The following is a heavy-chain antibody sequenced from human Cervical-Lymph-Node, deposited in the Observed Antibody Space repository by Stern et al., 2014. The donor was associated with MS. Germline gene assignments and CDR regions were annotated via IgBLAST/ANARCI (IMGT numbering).Heavy chain of an antibody. J-gene: IGHJ6*02. CDR3: AKYSRTGVMPYYDGMDV. Sequence: VQLVESGGGVVQPGRSLRLSCAASGFTFSSSGMHWVRQAPGKGLEWLAIIWYDGRGSYYADSVKGRFTISRENSKNTLYLQMHSLRTEDTAVYYCAKYSRTGVMPYYDGMDVWGPGTTVTVSS. CDR2: IWYDGRGS. V-gene: IGHV3-33*06. D-gene: IGHD3/OR15-3a*01. CDR1: GFTFSSSG.